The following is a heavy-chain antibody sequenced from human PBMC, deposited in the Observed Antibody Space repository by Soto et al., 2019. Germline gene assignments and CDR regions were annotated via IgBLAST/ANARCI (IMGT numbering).Heavy chain of an antibody. Sequence: ASVKVSCKASGYTLTSYVMHWVRQAPGQRLEWMGWINAGNSNTKYSQKFQGRITITRDTSASTAYMELSSLRSEDTAVYYCAGGYYDLWSGYLTGYYGMDVWGQGTTVTVSS. CDR1: GYTLTSYV. CDR2: INAGNSNT. J-gene: IGHJ6*02. V-gene: IGHV1-3*01. CDR3: AGGYYDLWSGYLTGYYGMDV. D-gene: IGHD3-3*01.